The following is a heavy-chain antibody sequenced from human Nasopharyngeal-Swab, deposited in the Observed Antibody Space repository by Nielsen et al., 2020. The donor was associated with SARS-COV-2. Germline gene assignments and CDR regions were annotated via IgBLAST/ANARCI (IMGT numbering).Heavy chain of an antibody. CDR3: ARGGRGSQYYMDV. CDR2: IGIAGDP. CDR1: GFTFSTYD. V-gene: IGHV3-13*05. Sequence: GGSLRLSCAASGFTFSTYDMHWVRQVPGKGLEWVSAIGIAGDPYYAGSVKGRFTISRENAKNSLYLQMNSLRAGDTAVYYCARGGRGSQYYMDVWGKGTTVTVSS. D-gene: IGHD1-26*01. J-gene: IGHJ6*03.